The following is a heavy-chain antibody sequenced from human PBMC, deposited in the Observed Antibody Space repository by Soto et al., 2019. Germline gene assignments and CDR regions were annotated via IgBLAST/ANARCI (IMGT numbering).Heavy chain of an antibody. J-gene: IGHJ3*02. D-gene: IGHD3-3*01. CDR1: GFTFSSYA. Sequence: GGSLRLSCAASGFTFSSYAMSWVRQAPGKGLEWVSAISGSGGSTYYADSVKGRFTISRDNPKNTLYLQMNSLRAEDTAVYYCAKDYYDFWSGFSAFDIWGQGTMVTVSS. CDR2: ISGSGGST. V-gene: IGHV3-23*01. CDR3: AKDYYDFWSGFSAFDI.